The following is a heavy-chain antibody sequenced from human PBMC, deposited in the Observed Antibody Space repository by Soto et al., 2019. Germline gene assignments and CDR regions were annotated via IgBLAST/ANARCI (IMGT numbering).Heavy chain of an antibody. CDR2: IIPILGIA. V-gene: IGHV1-69*02. J-gene: IGHJ6*02. CDR3: AAAQVVVAASYYYYGMDV. Sequence: QVQLVQSGAEVKKPGSSVKVSCKASGGTFSSYTISWVRQAPGQGLEWMGRIIPILGIANYAQKVQGRVTITADKSTSTADMELSSLRSEDTALYYWAAAQVVVAASYYYYGMDVWGQGTTVTVSS. D-gene: IGHD2-15*01. CDR1: GGTFSSYT.